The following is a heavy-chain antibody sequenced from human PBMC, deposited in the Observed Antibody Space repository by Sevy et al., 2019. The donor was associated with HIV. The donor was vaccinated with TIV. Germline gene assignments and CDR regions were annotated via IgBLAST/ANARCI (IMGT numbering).Heavy chain of an antibody. D-gene: IGHD2-15*01. CDR1: GGTFSSYA. V-gene: IGHV1-69*13. Sequence: ASVKVSCKASGGTFSSYAISWVRQAPGQGLEWMGGIIPIFGTANYAQKFQGRVTITADESTSTAYMEPSSLRSEDTAVYYCVTIGGVAATRGIDYWGQGTLVTVSS. J-gene: IGHJ4*02. CDR2: IIPIFGTA. CDR3: VTIGGVAATRGIDY.